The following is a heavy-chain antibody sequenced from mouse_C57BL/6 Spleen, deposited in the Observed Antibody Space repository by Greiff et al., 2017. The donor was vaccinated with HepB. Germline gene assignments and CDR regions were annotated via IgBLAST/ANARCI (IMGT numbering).Heavy chain of an antibody. J-gene: IGHJ2*01. V-gene: IGHV1-80*01. CDR2: IYPGDGDT. CDR3: ARLEDYQYYFDY. CDR1: GYAFSSYW. Sequence: VKLVESGAELVKPGASVKISCKASGYAFSSYWMNWVKQRPGKGLEWIGQIYPGDGDTNYNGKFKGKATLTADKSSSTAYMQLSSLTSEDSAVYFCARLEDYQYYFDYWGQGTTLTVSS. D-gene: IGHD2-4*01.